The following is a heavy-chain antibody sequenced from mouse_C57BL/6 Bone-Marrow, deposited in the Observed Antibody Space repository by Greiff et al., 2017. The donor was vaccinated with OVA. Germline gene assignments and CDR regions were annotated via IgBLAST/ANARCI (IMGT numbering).Heavy chain of an antibody. CDR1: GYTFTSYG. D-gene: IGHD1-1*01. Sequence: VQVVESGAELARPGASVKLSCKASGYTFTSYGISWVKQRTGQGLEWIGEIYPRSGNTYYNEKFKGKATLTADKSSSTAYMELRSLTSEDSAVYFCASTVVAKAMDYWGQGTSVTVSS. CDR3: ASTVVAKAMDY. V-gene: IGHV1-81*01. J-gene: IGHJ4*01. CDR2: IYPRSGNT.